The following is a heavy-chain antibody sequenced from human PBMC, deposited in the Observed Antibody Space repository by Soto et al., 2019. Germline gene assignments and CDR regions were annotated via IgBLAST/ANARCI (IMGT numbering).Heavy chain of an antibody. CDR1: GGSISSGDYY. CDR3: ARYGSGSSYYYYYGMDV. D-gene: IGHD3-10*01. V-gene: IGHV4-30-4*01. Sequence: SETLSLTCTVSGGSISSGDYYWSWIRQPPGKGLEWIGYIYYSGSTYYNPSLKSRVTISVDTSKNQFSLKLSSVTAADTAVYYCARYGSGSSYYYYYGMDVWGQGTTVTVSS. CDR2: IYYSGST. J-gene: IGHJ6*02.